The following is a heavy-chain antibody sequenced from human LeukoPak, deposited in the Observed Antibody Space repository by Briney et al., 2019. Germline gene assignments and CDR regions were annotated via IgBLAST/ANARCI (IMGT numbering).Heavy chain of an antibody. V-gene: IGHV1-18*01. D-gene: IGHD6-19*01. CDR1: GYTFTIYG. Sequence: ASVKVSCTASGYTFTIYGISWVRQAPGQGLEWMGWISAYNGNTNYAQKLQGRVTMTTDTSTSTAYMELRSLRSDDTAVYYCARDGDSSGWYTGSYFDYWGQGTLVTVSS. J-gene: IGHJ4*02. CDR3: ARDGDSSGWYTGSYFDY. CDR2: ISAYNGNT.